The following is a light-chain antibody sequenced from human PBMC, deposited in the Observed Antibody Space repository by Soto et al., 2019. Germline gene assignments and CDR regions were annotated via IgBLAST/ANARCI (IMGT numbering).Light chain of an antibody. CDR2: GAV. Sequence: VVLTQSPVTLSVSPGERATLSCRASQSVGGDLAWYQQTPGQTPRLLIYGAVTRATGVAARFSGAGSGTEFTLTVDSLQSEDVAIYYGQQYNAWPRTFGQGTKLEI. J-gene: IGKJ2*01. CDR3: QQYNAWPRT. V-gene: IGKV3-15*01. CDR1: QSVGGD.